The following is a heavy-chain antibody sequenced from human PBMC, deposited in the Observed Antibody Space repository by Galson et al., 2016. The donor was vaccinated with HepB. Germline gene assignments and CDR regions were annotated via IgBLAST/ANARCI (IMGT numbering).Heavy chain of an antibody. Sequence: SVKVSCKASGYTFANYAMNWVRQAPGQRLEWMGWINPGNGRTRYSQKFRGRVSITRSTSANTAFMELNSLSFEDTAVYYCARVTHGSAWAKFEYWGQGSLVTVSS. V-gene: IGHV1-3*01. CDR1: GYTFANYA. CDR2: INPGNGRT. CDR3: ARVTHGSAWAKFEY. D-gene: IGHD7-27*01. J-gene: IGHJ4*02.